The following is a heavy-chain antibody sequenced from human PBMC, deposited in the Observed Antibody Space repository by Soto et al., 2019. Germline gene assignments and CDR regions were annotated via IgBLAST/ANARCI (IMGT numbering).Heavy chain of an antibody. D-gene: IGHD3-3*01. CDR2: ISAYNGDT. Sequence: ASVKVSCKASGYTFTSYAISWVRQAPGQGLEWMGWISAYNGDTNYAQNLQGRVTMATYTSTSTAYMELRSLRSDDTAVYYCARGGGITTFERYYFYAMDVWGQGTTVTVSS. CDR3: ARGGGITTFERYYFYAMDV. CDR1: GYTFTSYA. V-gene: IGHV1-18*04. J-gene: IGHJ6*02.